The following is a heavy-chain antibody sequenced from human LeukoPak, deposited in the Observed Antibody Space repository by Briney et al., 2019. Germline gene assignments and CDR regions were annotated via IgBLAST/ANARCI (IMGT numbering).Heavy chain of an antibody. V-gene: IGHV4-31*11. CDR1: GGSFSGYC. J-gene: IGHJ4*02. CDR2: MYYRGST. CDR3: ARSYGYGTNFDY. D-gene: IGHD5-18*01. Sequence: PSETLSLTCAVYGGSFSGYCWSWIRQHPGKGLEWIGYMYYRGSTYYNPSLKSRVTISVDTSKNQFSLKLSSVTAADTAVYYCARSYGYGTNFDYWGQGTLVTVSS.